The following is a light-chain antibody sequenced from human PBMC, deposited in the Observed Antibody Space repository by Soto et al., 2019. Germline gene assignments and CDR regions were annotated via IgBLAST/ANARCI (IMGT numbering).Light chain of an antibody. V-gene: IGKV1-33*01. J-gene: IGKJ3*01. CDR1: QDIRKY. Sequence: IQMTQSPSSLSASVGDRVTITCQASQDIRKYLNWYQQKPGRPPKLLIYGASNLETGVPTRFSGSGYGTDFTFTISSLQPEDIATYVCQHDDNLPPFTFGPGTKVAIK. CDR3: QHDDNLPPFT. CDR2: GAS.